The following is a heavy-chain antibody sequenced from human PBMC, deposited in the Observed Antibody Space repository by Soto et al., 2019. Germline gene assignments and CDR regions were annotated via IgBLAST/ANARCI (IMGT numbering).Heavy chain of an antibody. D-gene: IGHD3-10*01. CDR1: GFTFSSYG. J-gene: IGHJ6*02. Sequence: GGSLRLSCARSGFTFSSYGMHWVRQAPGKGLEWMAVIWYDGSNKYYADSVKCRFTISRDNSKNTMYLQMNSLRAADTAVYYCAREDTFGEVPNHYYYYCGMKVKREGNTVTVAS. CDR2: IWYDGSNK. V-gene: IGHV3-33*01. CDR3: AREDTFGEVPNHYYYYCGMKV.